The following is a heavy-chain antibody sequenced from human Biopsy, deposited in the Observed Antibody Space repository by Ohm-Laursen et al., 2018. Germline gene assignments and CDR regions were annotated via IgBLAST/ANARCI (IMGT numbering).Heavy chain of an antibody. CDR3: ATELLPPGVGGPWLDS. D-gene: IGHD3-10*01. J-gene: IGHJ5*01. V-gene: IGHV3-21*06. CDR1: GVTLSGYA. CDR2: ISASSSYI. Sequence: SLRLSCAASGVTLSGYAMNWVRQAPGKGLEWVSSISASSSYIHYADSVKGRFTVSRDNAKNSLYLQMNSLRAVDTAIYYCATELLPPGVGGPWLDSWGQGTPVTVSS.